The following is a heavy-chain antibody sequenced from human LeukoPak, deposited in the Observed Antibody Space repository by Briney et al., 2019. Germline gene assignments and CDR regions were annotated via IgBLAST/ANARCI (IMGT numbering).Heavy chain of an antibody. CDR1: GFSFSSYA. D-gene: IGHD3-22*01. J-gene: IGHJ4*02. CDR3: AKVYYDSSGYYYWPPFDY. Sequence: GGSLRLSCAASGFSFSSYAMSWVRQAPGKGLEWVSAISGSGGSTYYADSVKGRYTISRDNSKNTLYLQMNSLRAEDTAVYYCAKVYYDSSGYYYWPPFDYWGQGTLVTVSS. V-gene: IGHV3-23*01. CDR2: ISGSGGST.